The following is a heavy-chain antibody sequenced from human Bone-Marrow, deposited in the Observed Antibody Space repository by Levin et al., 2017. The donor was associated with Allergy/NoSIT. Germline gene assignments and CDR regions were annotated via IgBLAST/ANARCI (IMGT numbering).Heavy chain of an antibody. J-gene: IGHJ4*02. D-gene: IGHD2-21*02. CDR2: IYWNDDK. V-gene: IGHV2-5*01. CDR1: GFSLSTSGVG. CDR3: AHIGVVVTAIPYYFDY. Sequence: SGPTLVKPTQTLTLTCTFSGFSLSTSGVGVGWIRQPPGKALEWLALIYWNDDKRYSPSLKSRLTITKDTSKNQVVLTMTNMDPVDTATYYCAHIGVVVTAIPYYFDYWGQGTLVTVSS.